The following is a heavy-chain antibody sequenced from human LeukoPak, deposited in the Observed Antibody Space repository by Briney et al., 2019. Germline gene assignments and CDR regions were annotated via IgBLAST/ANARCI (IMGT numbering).Heavy chain of an antibody. D-gene: IGHD2-2*01. CDR2: ISSSSSYI. CDR3: AREAAIGDGAFDI. CDR1: GFTFSSYA. J-gene: IGHJ3*02. Sequence: GGSLRLSCAASGFTFSSYAMSWVRQAPGKGLEWVSSISSSSSYIYYADSVKGRFTNSRDNAKNSLYLQMNSLRAEDTAVYYCAREAAIGDGAFDIWGQGTMVTVSS. V-gene: IGHV3-21*01.